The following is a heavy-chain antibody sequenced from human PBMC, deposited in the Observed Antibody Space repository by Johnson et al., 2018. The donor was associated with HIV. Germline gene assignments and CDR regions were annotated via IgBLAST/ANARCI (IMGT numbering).Heavy chain of an antibody. CDR1: GFTFSSYA. CDR3: AKDAYCSGGRCYGFGAFDI. Sequence: MLLVESGGGLVQPGGSLRLSCAASGFTFSSYAMHWVRQAPGKGLEYVSAISSNGGSTYYANSVKGRFTISRDNSKNTVYLQMNSLRAEDTAVFYCAKDAYCSGGRCYGFGAFDIWGQGTMVTVSS. J-gene: IGHJ3*02. V-gene: IGHV3-64*01. CDR2: ISSNGGST. D-gene: IGHD2-15*01.